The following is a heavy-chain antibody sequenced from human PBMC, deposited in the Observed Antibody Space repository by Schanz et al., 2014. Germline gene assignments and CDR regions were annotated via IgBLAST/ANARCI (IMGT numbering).Heavy chain of an antibody. V-gene: IGHV3-64*01. D-gene: IGHD2-21*01. Sequence: DVQLVESGGGLVQPGGSLRLSCAASGFTFSNYAMHWVRQAPGKGLEYVSAISANGGSTYHAPSVQGRFTMSRDNSKNTLYLQMNSLRAEDTAVYYCAKGQLLSYYFDYWGQGTLVTVSS. CDR1: GFTFSNYA. J-gene: IGHJ4*02. CDR3: AKGQLLSYYFDY. CDR2: ISANGGST.